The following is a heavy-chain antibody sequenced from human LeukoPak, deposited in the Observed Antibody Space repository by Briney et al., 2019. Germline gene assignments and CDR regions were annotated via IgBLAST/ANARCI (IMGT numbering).Heavy chain of an antibody. V-gene: IGHV4-31*03. J-gene: IGHJ4*02. CDR1: GGSISSYY. CDR3: ARRLFTNYFDY. CDR2: IYYSGST. Sequence: SQTLSLTCTVSGGSISSYYWSWMRQHPEKGLEWIGYIYYSGSTYYNPSLKSRVTISVDTSKNQFSLKLSSVTAADTAVYYCARRLFTNYFDYWGQGILVTVSP. D-gene: IGHD2-2*01.